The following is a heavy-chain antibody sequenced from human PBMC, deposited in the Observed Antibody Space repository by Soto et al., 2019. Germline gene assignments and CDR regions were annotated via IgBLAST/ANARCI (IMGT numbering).Heavy chain of an antibody. D-gene: IGHD2-21*02. CDR3: AKADCVGDCYTGSDEYFQH. Sequence: PGGSLRLSCAASGFTFSSYAMSWVRQAPGKGLEWVSAISGSGGSTYYADSVKGRFTISRDNSKNTLYLQMNSLRAEDTAVYYCAKADCVGDCYTGSDEYFQHWGQGTLVTVSS. V-gene: IGHV3-23*01. CDR1: GFTFSSYA. CDR2: ISGSGGST. J-gene: IGHJ1*01.